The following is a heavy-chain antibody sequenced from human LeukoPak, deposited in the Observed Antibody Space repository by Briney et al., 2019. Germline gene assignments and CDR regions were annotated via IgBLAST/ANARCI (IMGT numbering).Heavy chain of an antibody. CDR2: IYSGGST. CDR1: GYTFTSYG. D-gene: IGHD3-3*01. CDR3: ARVTSYYYMDV. J-gene: IGHJ6*03. V-gene: IGHV3-66*01. Sequence: SCKASGYTFTSYGISWVRQAPGKGLEWVSVIYSGGSTYYADSVKGRFTISRDNSGNTLDLQMNSLRAEDTAVYYCARVTSYYYMDVWGKGTTVTVSS.